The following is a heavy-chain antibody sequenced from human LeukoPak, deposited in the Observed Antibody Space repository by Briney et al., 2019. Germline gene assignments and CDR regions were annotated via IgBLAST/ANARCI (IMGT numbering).Heavy chain of an antibody. CDR3: ARDRLSSGWAYFDY. Sequence: PGRSLRLSCAASGFTFSSYAMHWVRQAPGKGLEWVAVISYDGSNKYYADSVKGRFTISTDNSNNTLYLQMNSLRAEDMAMYYCARDRLSSGWAYFDYWGQGTLVTVSS. CDR2: ISYDGSNK. CDR1: GFTFSSYA. J-gene: IGHJ4*02. V-gene: IGHV3-30*04. D-gene: IGHD6-19*01.